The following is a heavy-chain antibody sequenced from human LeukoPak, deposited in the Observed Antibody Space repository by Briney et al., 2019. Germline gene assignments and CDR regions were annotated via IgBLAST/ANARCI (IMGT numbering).Heavy chain of an antibody. V-gene: IGHV1-46*01. J-gene: IGHJ5*02. D-gene: IGHD2-15*01. Sequence: GPVKVSCKASGYTFTSYYMHWVRQAPGQGLEWMGIINPSGGSTSYAQKFQGRVTMTRDMSTSTVYMELSSLRSEDTAVYYCARGKEVLGYCSGGSCYSIRNWFDPWGQGTLVIVSS. CDR1: GYTFTSYY. CDR2: INPSGGST. CDR3: ARGKEVLGYCSGGSCYSIRNWFDP.